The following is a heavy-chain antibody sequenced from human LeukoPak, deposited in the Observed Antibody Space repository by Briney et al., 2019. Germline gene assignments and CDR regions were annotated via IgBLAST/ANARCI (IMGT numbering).Heavy chain of an antibody. CDR1: GFTFSSYS. CDR3: ASYYDFWSGYYTYYFDY. Sequence: RGSLRLSCAASGFTFSSYSMNWVRQAPGKGLEWVSSISSSSSYIYYADSVKGRLTISRDNAKNSLYLQMNSLRAEDTAVYYCASYYDFWSGYYTYYFDYWGQGTLVTVSS. V-gene: IGHV3-21*01. J-gene: IGHJ4*02. D-gene: IGHD3-3*01. CDR2: ISSSSSYI.